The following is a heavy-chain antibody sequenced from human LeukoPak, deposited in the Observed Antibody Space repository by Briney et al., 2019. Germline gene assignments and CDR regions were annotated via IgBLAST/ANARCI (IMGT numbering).Heavy chain of an antibody. Sequence: GGSLRLSCAASGFTFSSYAMSWVRQAPGKGLEWVSAISGSGGSTYYADSVKGRFTISRDNSKNTLYLQMNSLRAEDTAVYYCARGDYYDILTGPTYYYGMDVWGQGTTVTVSS. CDR1: GFTFSSYA. CDR3: ARGDYYDILTGPTYYYGMDV. CDR2: ISGSGGST. D-gene: IGHD3-9*01. J-gene: IGHJ6*02. V-gene: IGHV3-23*01.